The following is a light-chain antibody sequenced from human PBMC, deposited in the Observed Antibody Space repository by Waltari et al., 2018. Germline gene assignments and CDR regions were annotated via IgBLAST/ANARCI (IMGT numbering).Light chain of an antibody. CDR2: NVD. CDR1: SSDIGEFDS. Sequence: QAALTQPASVSGSPGQSITIPCTGTSSDIGEFDSVSWHQQYPGQAPKLMISNVDKRPSGASNRFSGSKSGDTASLTISGLQPEDEAHYYCSSYRRGATWVFGGGTKVTVL. V-gene: IGLV2-14*01. J-gene: IGLJ3*02. CDR3: SSYRRGATWV.